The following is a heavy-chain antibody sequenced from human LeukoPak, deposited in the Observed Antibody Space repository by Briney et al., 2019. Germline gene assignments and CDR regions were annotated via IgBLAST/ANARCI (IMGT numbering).Heavy chain of an antibody. CDR2: ITGSGEST. CDR1: GFTFSSYS. D-gene: IGHD6-25*01. J-gene: IGHJ5*02. CDR3: AKSGGSGYPSWIDP. Sequence: GGSLRLSCAVSGFTFSSYSMSWVRQAPGKGLEWVSGITGSGESTYYTDSVKGRFTISRDNSKNTLYLQTNSLRAEDTAIYYCAKSGGSGYPSWIDPWGQGTLVTVSS. V-gene: IGHV3-23*01.